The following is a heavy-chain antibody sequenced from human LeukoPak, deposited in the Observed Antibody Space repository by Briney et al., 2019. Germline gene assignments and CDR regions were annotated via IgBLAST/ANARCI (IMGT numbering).Heavy chain of an antibody. CDR2: IGYDESNK. D-gene: IGHD5-18*01. CDR1: GFSFRGYA. CDR3: ARDPGYSYGLGYFDY. J-gene: IGHJ4*02. Sequence: GGSLRLSCAASGFSFRGYAMHWVRQAPGKGLEWVASIGYDESNKYYADSVKGRFTISRDNSQNKLFLQMDGPRTADTAMYYCARDPGYSYGLGYFDYCGQGTLVTVSS. V-gene: IGHV3-30-3*01.